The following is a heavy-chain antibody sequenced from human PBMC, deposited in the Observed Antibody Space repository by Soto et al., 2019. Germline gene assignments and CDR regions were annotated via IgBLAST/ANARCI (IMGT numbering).Heavy chain of an antibody. V-gene: IGHV4-59*08. CDR2: IFYTGST. D-gene: IGHD1-26*01. CDR1: GGAISSYY. Sequence: SETLSLTCTVSGGAISSYYWSWIRQPPGKGLEWIGYIFYTGSTNYNPSLKSRVTISVDTSKNQFSLRLSSVTAADTAVYYCARHPSASGTYLGYWGQGTLVTSPQ. J-gene: IGHJ4*02. CDR3: ARHPSASGTYLGY.